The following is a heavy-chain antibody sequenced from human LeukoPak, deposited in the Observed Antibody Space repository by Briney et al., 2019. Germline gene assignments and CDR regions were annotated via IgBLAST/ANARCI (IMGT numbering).Heavy chain of an antibody. V-gene: IGHV1-69*04. CDR3: ARGDVEMATIDAFDI. CDR1: GGTFSSYA. Sequence: SSVKVSCKASGGTFSSYAISGVRQAPGQGLEWMGRIIPILGIANYAQKFQGRVTITADKSTSTAYMELSSLRSEDTAVYYCARGDVEMATIDAFDIWGQGTMATVSS. CDR2: IIPILGIA. D-gene: IGHD5-24*01. J-gene: IGHJ3*02.